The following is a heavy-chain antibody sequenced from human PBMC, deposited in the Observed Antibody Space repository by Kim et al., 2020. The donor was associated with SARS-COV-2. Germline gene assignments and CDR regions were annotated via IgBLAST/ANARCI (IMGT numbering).Heavy chain of an antibody. CDR3: ARVGGDSGAYYDF. CDR1: GFTFSNYA. Sequence: GGSLRLSCAASGFTFSNYAMSWVRQAPGRGLEWVSVISSTGGGTSYADSVKGRFTISRDSSKNTLFLQLHSLRAEDTDVYYCARVGGDSGAYYDFWGQGTLVTVSS. CDR2: ISSTGGGT. J-gene: IGHJ4*02. D-gene: IGHD2-21*01. V-gene: IGHV3-23*01.